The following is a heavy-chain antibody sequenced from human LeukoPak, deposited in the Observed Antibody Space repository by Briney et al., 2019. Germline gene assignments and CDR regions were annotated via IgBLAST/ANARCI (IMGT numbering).Heavy chain of an antibody. CDR1: GYTFTSYG. CDR3: ARVGRVAVAGTDWFDP. CDR2: ISAYNGNT. Sequence: ASVKVSCKASGYTFTSYGISWVRQAPGQGLEWMGRISAYNGNTNYAQKLQGRVTMTTDTSTSTAYMELRSLRSDDTAVYYCARVGRVAVAGTDWFDPWGQGTLVTVSS. J-gene: IGHJ5*02. D-gene: IGHD6-19*01. V-gene: IGHV1-18*01.